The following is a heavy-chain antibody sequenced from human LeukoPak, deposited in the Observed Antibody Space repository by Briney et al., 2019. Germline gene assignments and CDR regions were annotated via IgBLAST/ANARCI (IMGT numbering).Heavy chain of an antibody. V-gene: IGHV4-38-2*01. Sequence: SETLSLTCAVSGYSISSGYYWGWIRQPPGKGLEWIGSIYHSGSTYYNPSLKSRATISVDTSKNHLSLKLSSVTAADTAVYYCARVRFAPTPFDYWGQGTLVTVSS. CDR2: IYHSGST. D-gene: IGHD5-24*01. CDR3: ARVRFAPTPFDY. CDR1: GYSISSGYY. J-gene: IGHJ4*02.